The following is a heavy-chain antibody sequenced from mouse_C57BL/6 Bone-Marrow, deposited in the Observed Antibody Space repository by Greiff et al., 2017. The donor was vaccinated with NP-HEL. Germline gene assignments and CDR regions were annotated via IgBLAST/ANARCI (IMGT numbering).Heavy chain of an antibody. J-gene: IGHJ2*01. Sequence: VQLQQSGAELVRPGTSVKMSCKASGYTFTNYWIGWAKQRPGHGLEWIGDIYPGGGYTNYNEKFKGKATLTADKSSSTAYMQFSSLTSEDSAIYYCARRATTVVATPYYFDYWGQGTTLTVSS. V-gene: IGHV1-63*01. CDR3: ARRATTVVATPYYFDY. CDR2: IYPGGGYT. CDR1: GYTFTNYW. D-gene: IGHD1-1*01.